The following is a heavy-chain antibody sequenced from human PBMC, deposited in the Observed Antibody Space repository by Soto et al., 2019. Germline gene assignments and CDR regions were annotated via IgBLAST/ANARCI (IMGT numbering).Heavy chain of an antibody. CDR2: ISGCGGST. CDR3: AKDRAYSSGWYVPPYFDY. Sequence: EVQLLESGGGLVQPGGSLRLSCAASGFTFSSYAMSWVRQAPGKGLEWVSAISGCGGSTYYADSVKGRFTISRDNSKNTLYLQMNSLRAEDTAVYYCAKDRAYSSGWYVPPYFDYWGQGTLVTVSS. V-gene: IGHV3-23*01. D-gene: IGHD6-19*01. CDR1: GFTFSSYA. J-gene: IGHJ4*02.